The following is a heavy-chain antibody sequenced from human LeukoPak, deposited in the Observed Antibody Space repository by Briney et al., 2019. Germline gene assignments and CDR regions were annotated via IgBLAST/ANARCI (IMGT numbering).Heavy chain of an antibody. CDR3: ARANHFYYYYYMDV. D-gene: IGHD1-14*01. CDR1: GGSFSGYY. CDR2: INHSGST. Sequence: ASETLSLTCAVYGGSFSGYYWSWIRQPPGKGLEWIGEINHSGSTNYNPSLKSRVTISVDTSKNQLSLKLSSVTAADTAVYYCARANHFYYYYYMDVWGKGTTVTVSS. V-gene: IGHV4-34*01. J-gene: IGHJ6*03.